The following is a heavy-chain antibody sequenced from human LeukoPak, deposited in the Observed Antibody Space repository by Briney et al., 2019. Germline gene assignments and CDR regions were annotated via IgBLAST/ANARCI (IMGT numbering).Heavy chain of an antibody. CDR2: SSRSGDST. J-gene: IGHJ3*02. Sequence: PGGSLRLSCAASGFTFSSYAMSWVRQEPGKGLEWVSTSSRSGDSTYYADSVKGRFTISRDNSKNTLYLQMNSLRAEDTSVFYCANSRYCSGGTCYPLSHDAVDIWGQGTLVTVSS. CDR1: GFTFSSYA. D-gene: IGHD2-15*01. CDR3: ANSRYCSGGTCYPLSHDAVDI. V-gene: IGHV3-23*01.